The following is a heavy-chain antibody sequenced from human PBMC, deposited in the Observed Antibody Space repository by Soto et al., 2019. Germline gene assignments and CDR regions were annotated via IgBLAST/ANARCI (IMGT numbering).Heavy chain of an antibody. CDR2: IYYTGST. D-gene: IGHD6-19*01. Sequence: PSETLSLTCIVSGGSISDSIYYWSWLRQPPGKGLEWIGYIYYTGSTNYNPSLGSRVFMSIDTSKNQLSLQLRSVTAADTATYYCAQAAVYSGWYHDYWGQGIPVTVSS. CDR1: GGSISDSIYY. J-gene: IGHJ4*02. CDR3: AQAAVYSGWYHDY. V-gene: IGHV4-61*01.